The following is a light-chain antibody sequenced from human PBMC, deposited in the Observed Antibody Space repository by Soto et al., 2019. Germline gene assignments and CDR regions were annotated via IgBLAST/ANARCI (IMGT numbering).Light chain of an antibody. CDR1: QSVSSNY. V-gene: IGKV3D-20*02. CDR3: QQRSNWPPLT. CDR2: GAS. J-gene: IGKJ4*01. Sequence: EGVLTQSPGTLSLSPGERATLSCRAIQSVSSNYLAWYQQKPGQAHRLLIYGASTRATGIPDRFSGSGSGTDFTLTISSLEPEDFAVYYCQQRSNWPPLTSGGGTKV.